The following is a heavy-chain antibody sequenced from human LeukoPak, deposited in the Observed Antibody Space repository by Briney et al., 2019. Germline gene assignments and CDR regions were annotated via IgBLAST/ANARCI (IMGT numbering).Heavy chain of an antibody. V-gene: IGHV1-18*01. CDR2: ISAYNGNT. CDR3: ARDQAATNTQVRFCLD. J-gene: IGHJ4*02. Sequence: ASVKVSCKASGYTFTSYGLSWVRQAPGQGLEWMGWISAYNGNTNFAQKLQGRVTMTTDTSTSTAYMDLRSLRSDDTAVYYCARDQAATNTQVRFCLDWGQGTLVTVSS. CDR1: GYTFTSYG. D-gene: IGHD3-9*01.